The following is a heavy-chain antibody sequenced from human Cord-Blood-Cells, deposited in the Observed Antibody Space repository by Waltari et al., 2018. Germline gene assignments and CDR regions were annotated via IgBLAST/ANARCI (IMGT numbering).Heavy chain of an antibody. CDR1: GGSFSRGSYY. J-gene: IGHJ3*02. Sequence: QVQLQESGPGLVKPSETLSLTCTVSGGSFSRGSYYWSRIRPPAGKGLEWIGYIYYSGSTNYNPSLKSRVTISVDTSKNQFSLKLSSVTAADTAVYYCARCGYCSSTSCYAAFDIWGQGTMVTVSS. D-gene: IGHD2-2*03. V-gene: IGHV4-61*10. CDR2: IYYSGST. CDR3: ARCGYCSSTSCYAAFDI.